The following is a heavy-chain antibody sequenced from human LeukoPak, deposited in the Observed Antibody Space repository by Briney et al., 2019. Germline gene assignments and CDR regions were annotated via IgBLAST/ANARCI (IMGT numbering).Heavy chain of an antibody. CDR2: ISSSSSYI. CDR3: ARDRRSYYDSSGYNY. CDR1: GFTFSSYS. V-gene: IGHV3-21*01. Sequence: GGSLRLSCVISGFTFSSYSMNWVRQAPGKGLEWVSSISSSSSYIYYADSVKGRFTISRDNAKNSLYLQMNSLRVDDTAVYYCARDRRSYYDSSGYNYWGQGTLVTVSS. J-gene: IGHJ4*02. D-gene: IGHD3-22*01.